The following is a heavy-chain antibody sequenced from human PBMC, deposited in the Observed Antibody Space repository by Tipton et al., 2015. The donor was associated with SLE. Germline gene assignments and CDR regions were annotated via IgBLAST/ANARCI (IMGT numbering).Heavy chain of an antibody. CDR2: IYYSGST. CDR3: ASRGATEAFDI. Sequence: TLSLTCTVSGGSISSHYWSWIRQPPGKGLEWIGSIYYSGSTYYNPSLKSRVTISVDTSKNQFSLKLSSVTAADTAVYYCASRGATEAFDIWGQGTMVTVSS. V-gene: IGHV4-59*05. CDR1: GGSISSHY. J-gene: IGHJ3*02. D-gene: IGHD1-26*01.